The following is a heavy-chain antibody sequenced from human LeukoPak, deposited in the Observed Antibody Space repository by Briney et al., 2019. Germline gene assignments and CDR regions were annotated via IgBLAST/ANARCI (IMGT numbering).Heavy chain of an antibody. CDR2: IYSGCST. V-gene: IGHV3-66*01. J-gene: IGHJ4*02. Sequence: PGGSLRLSYASSGFTVSSNYMSWVRQAPGKGLEGGSVIYSGCSTYYADSVKGRFTISRDNSKNTLYLQMNSLRAEDTAVYYCARDRGEGDYEIFDYWGQGTLVTVSS. CDR3: ARDRGEGDYEIFDY. D-gene: IGHD4-17*01. CDR1: GFTVSSNY.